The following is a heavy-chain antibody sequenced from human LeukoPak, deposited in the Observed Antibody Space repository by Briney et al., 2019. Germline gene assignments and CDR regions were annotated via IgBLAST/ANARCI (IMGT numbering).Heavy chain of an antibody. Sequence: PSEPLSLTCTVSGGSISTFYWNWLRQPPGKGLVWIGYIYYSGSTTNSPSLKSRVTITVDTSKNQFSLQLGAPGAADTAVYYCERSADVFDYWGQGTLVTVSS. CDR1: GGSISTFY. J-gene: IGHJ4*02. V-gene: IGHV4-59*01. CDR2: IYYSGST. CDR3: ERSADVFDY. D-gene: IGHD4/OR15-4a*01.